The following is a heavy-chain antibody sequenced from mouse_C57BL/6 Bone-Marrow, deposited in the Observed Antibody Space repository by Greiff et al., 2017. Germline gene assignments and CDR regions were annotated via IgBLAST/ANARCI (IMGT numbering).Heavy chain of an antibody. Sequence: QVQLQQPGAELVKPGASVKVSCKASGYTFTSYWMHWVKQRPGQGLEWIGRIHPSDSDTNSNQKFKGTATLTVDKSSSTAYMPLSSLTSEDSAVDYCATYYSNFLYAMDYWGQGTSVTVSS. J-gene: IGHJ4*01. CDR2: IHPSDSDT. D-gene: IGHD2-5*01. CDR1: GYTFTSYW. CDR3: ATYYSNFLYAMDY. V-gene: IGHV1-74*01.